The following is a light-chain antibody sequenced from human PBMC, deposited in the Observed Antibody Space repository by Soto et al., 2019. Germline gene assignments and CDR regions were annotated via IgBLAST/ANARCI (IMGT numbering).Light chain of an antibody. CDR2: GAS. J-gene: IGKJ5*01. V-gene: IGKV1-39*01. CDR3: QQSYSAPPIT. Sequence: DIQMTQSPSSLSASIGDRVTITCRASQSISTYLNWYQHKPGKAPKLLVYGASTLQSGVPSRFSGSGSGTDFTLTTSSLQPEDFATYYCQQSYSAPPITFGQGTRLEIK. CDR1: QSISTY.